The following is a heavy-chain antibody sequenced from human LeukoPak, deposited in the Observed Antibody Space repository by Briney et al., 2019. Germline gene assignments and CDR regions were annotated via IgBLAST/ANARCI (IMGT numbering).Heavy chain of an antibody. Sequence: GGSLRLSCAASGLNFNDYYMSWIRQAPGEGLQWVSYIGSSGGTIYYADSVKGRFTISRDNAKNSLYLQMNSLRDEDTAVYYCVRGVRGYTYGSRFDYWGQGTLITVSS. CDR1: GLNFNDYY. V-gene: IGHV3-11*04. D-gene: IGHD5-18*01. J-gene: IGHJ4*02. CDR2: IGSSGGTI. CDR3: VRGVRGYTYGSRFDY.